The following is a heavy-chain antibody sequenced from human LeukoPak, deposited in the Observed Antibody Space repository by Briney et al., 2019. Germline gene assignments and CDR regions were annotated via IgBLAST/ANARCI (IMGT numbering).Heavy chain of an antibody. J-gene: IGHJ6*02. V-gene: IGHV1-8*01. Sequence: ASVKVSCKASGYTFTSYDINWVRQATGQGLEWMGWMNPNSGNTGYAQKFQGRVTMTRNTSISTAYMELSSLGSEDTAVYYCARGPKQYYDFWSGYGWNYYYYGMDVWGQGTTVTVSS. CDR3: ARGPKQYYDFWSGYGWNYYYYGMDV. CDR1: GYTFTSYD. D-gene: IGHD3-3*01. CDR2: MNPNSGNT.